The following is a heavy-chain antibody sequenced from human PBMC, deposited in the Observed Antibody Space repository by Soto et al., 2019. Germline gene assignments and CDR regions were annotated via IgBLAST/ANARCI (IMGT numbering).Heavy chain of an antibody. CDR1: GGSFSGYY. CDR2: INHSGST. Sequence: PSETLSLTCAVYGGSFSGYYWSWIRQPPGKGLEWIGEINHSGSTNYNPSLKSRVTISVDTSENQFSLTLSSVTAADTAVYYCARDGASLYYGIDVWVQGTKLTVSS. V-gene: IGHV4-34*01. CDR3: ARDGASLYYGIDV. J-gene: IGHJ6*02. D-gene: IGHD3-16*02.